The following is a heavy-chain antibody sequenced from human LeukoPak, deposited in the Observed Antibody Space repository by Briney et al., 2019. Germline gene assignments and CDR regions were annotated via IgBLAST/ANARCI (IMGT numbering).Heavy chain of an antibody. Sequence: PSETLSLTCAVYGGSFSGYYWSWIRQPPGKGLEWIGEINHSGSTNYNPSLKSRVTISVDTSKNQFSLKLSSVTAADTAVYYCARGLHYYGSGTPGYWGQGTLVTVSS. CDR1: GGSFSGYY. J-gene: IGHJ4*02. V-gene: IGHV4-34*01. CDR3: ARGLHYYGSGTPGY. D-gene: IGHD3-10*01. CDR2: INHSGST.